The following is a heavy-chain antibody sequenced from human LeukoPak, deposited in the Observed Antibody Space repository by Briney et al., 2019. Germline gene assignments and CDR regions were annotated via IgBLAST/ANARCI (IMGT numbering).Heavy chain of an antibody. Sequence: GGSLRLSCAASGFTFSSYAMRWVRQAPGKGREWVSAISGSGGSTYYADSGKGRFTISRDNSTTTLYLQMNSLRAEDTAVYYCASRYYYDSSGYYGRYYYYYYGMDVWGQGTTVTVSS. D-gene: IGHD3-22*01. J-gene: IGHJ6*02. CDR3: ASRYYYDSSGYYGRYYYYYYGMDV. CDR2: ISGSGGST. CDR1: GFTFSSYA. V-gene: IGHV3-23*01.